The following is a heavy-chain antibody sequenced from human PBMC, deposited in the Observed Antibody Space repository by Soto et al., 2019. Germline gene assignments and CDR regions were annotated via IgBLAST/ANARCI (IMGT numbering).Heavy chain of an antibody. D-gene: IGHD2-2*01. Sequence: SLRLSCAASGFTFSSYGMHWVRQAPGKGLEWVAVISYDGSNKYYADSVKGRFTISRDNSKNTLYLQMNSLRAEDTAVYYCAKTDIVLVPAAMPYYYGMDVWGQGTTVTVSS. CDR2: ISYDGSNK. J-gene: IGHJ6*02. CDR1: GFTFSSYG. CDR3: AKTDIVLVPAAMPYYYGMDV. V-gene: IGHV3-30*18.